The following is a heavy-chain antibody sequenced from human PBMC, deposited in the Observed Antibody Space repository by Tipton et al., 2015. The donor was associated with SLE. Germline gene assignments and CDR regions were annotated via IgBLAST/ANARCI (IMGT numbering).Heavy chain of an antibody. V-gene: IGHV4-59*01. Sequence: TLSLTCTISGGSISTYFWSWIRQPPGKGLEWIGYVYYSGSTHYNPSLTSRASMSVDTSKNQFSLKLTSVTAADTAVYYCARLEDPFGIFGVPKGWFDPWGQGTLVTVSS. CDR3: ARLEDPFGIFGVPKGWFDP. CDR2: VYYSGST. J-gene: IGHJ5*02. CDR1: GGSISTYF. D-gene: IGHD3-3*02.